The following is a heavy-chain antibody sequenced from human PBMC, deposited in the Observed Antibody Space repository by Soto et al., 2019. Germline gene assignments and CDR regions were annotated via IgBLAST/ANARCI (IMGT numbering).Heavy chain of an antibody. J-gene: IGHJ6*02. CDR1: GGSISSGGFS. D-gene: IGHD3-10*01. CDR3: VRDRGGGSGNYYKSPGMDV. V-gene: IGHV4-30-2*01. Sequence: QLQLQESGSRLVKPSQTLSLACTVSGGSISSGGFSWSWIRQPPGKGLEWIGYIYNSGSTSHNPSLKSRVTVSVGRSRNQFFLTLRSVTAADTAVYYCVRDRGGGSGNYYKSPGMDVWGQGTTVTVSS. CDR2: IYNSGST.